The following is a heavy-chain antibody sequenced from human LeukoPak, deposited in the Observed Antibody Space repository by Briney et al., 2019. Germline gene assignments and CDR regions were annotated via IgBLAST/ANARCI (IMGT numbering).Heavy chain of an antibody. CDR2: IKRKTEGATT. V-gene: IGHV3-15*01. CDR3: ARQSRDDYNREGYFDY. D-gene: IGHD5-24*01. Sequence: GGSLRLSCAASGFAFKNAWMSWVRQAPGKGLEWLGLIKRKTEGATTDYSAPVKGRFTISRDDSENTLYLQMSSLKTEDTAVYYCARQSRDDYNREGYFDYWGQGTLVTVSS. CDR1: GFAFKNAW. J-gene: IGHJ4*02.